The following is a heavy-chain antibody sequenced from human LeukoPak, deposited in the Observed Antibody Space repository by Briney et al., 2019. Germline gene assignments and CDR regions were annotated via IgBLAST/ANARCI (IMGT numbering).Heavy chain of an antibody. J-gene: IGHJ6*02. V-gene: IGHV3-30-3*01. CDR1: GFTFSSYA. Sequence: GGSVRLSCAASGFTFSSYAMHWVRQAPGKGLEWVAVISYDGSNKYYADSVKGRFTISRDNSKNTLYLQMNSLRAEDTAVYYCARAPHGMDVWGQGPTVRVSS. CDR3: ARAPHGMDV. CDR2: ISYDGSNK.